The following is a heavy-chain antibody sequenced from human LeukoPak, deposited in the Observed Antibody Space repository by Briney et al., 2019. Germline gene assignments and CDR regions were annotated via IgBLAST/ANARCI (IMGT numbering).Heavy chain of an antibody. V-gene: IGHV2-5*02. CDR3: AHRLHYGYFDY. CDR2: IFWDDDN. Sequence: ESGPTLVNPTQTLTLTCTFSGFSLSTSGVGVGWIRQPPGKALEWLALIFWDDDNRYSPSLKSRLTITKDTSKNQVVLTMTNMDPVDSATYYCAHRLHYGYFDYWGQGTLVTVPS. J-gene: IGHJ4*02. CDR1: GFSLSTSGVG. D-gene: IGHD3-10*01.